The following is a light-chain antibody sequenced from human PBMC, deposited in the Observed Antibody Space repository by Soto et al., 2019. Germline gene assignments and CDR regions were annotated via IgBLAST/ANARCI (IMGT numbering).Light chain of an antibody. CDR2: DVS. V-gene: IGLV2-14*01. Sequence: QSALTQPASVSGSPGQSITISCTGTSSDVGGFNYVSWYQQHPGKAPKLMIFDVSSRPTGVSNRFSGSKSGNTASLTISGLQAEDEADYYCSSSTSSSTLVLFGGGT. CDR3: SSSTSSSTLVL. J-gene: IGLJ2*01. CDR1: SSDVGGFNY.